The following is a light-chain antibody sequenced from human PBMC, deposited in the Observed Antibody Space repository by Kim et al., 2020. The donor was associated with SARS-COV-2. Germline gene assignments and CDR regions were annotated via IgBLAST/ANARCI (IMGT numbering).Light chain of an antibody. Sequence: ALTQPASVSGSPGQSITISCTGTSSDVGGYNYVSWYQQHPGKAPKLMIYDVSKRPSGVSNRFSGSKSGNTASLTISGLQAEDEADYYCSSYTSSSLYVFGTGTKVTVL. V-gene: IGLV2-14*01. J-gene: IGLJ1*01. CDR3: SSYTSSSLYV. CDR1: SSDVGGYNY. CDR2: DVS.